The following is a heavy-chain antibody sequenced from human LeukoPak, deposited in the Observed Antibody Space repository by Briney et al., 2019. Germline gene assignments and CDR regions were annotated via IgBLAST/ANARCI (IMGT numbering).Heavy chain of an antibody. Sequence: SETLSLTCTVSGGSISSYYWSWIRQPPGKXLEWIGYIYYSGSTNYNPSLKSRVTISVDTSKNQFSLKLSSVTAADTAVYYCARHGEYCYDSSGYYYPFDYWGQGTLVTVSS. J-gene: IGHJ4*02. CDR1: GGSISSYY. D-gene: IGHD3-22*01. V-gene: IGHV4-59*08. CDR2: IYYSGST. CDR3: ARHGEYCYDSSGYYYPFDY.